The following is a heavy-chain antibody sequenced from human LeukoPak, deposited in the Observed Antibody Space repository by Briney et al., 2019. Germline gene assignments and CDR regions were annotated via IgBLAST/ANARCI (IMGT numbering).Heavy chain of an antibody. CDR2: IHYSGST. Sequence: SETLSLTCTVSGDSISSGGYYWSCIRQHPGKNLEWIGYIHYSGSTYYNPSLNSRVGISVDTSKNQFSLKLSSVTAADTAVYYCARPLGYCANGACYPDAFDMWGQGTMVTVSS. CDR3: ARPLGYCANGACYPDAFDM. J-gene: IGHJ3*02. V-gene: IGHV4-31*03. D-gene: IGHD2-8*01. CDR1: GDSISSGGYY.